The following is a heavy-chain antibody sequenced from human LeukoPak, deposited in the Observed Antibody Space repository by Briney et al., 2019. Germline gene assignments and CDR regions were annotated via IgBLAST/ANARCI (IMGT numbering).Heavy chain of an antibody. Sequence: ASVTVSCKASGYTFTGYYMHWVRQAPGQGLEWMGWIDPNSGATTYAQKFQDRVTMTRDTSISTAYMELSRLRSDDTAVYYCARGAVAEQSEYFQYWGQGTLVTVSS. V-gene: IGHV1-2*02. CDR3: ARGAVAEQSEYFQY. J-gene: IGHJ1*01. D-gene: IGHD6-19*01. CDR2: IDPNSGAT. CDR1: GYTFTGYY.